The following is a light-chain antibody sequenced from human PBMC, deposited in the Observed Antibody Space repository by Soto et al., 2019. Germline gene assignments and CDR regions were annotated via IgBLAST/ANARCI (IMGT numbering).Light chain of an antibody. V-gene: IGLV2-23*01. J-gene: IGLJ1*01. CDR3: CSYAGSSTFV. CDR2: EGS. CDR1: SSDLGSYNL. Sequence: QSALTQPASVSGSPGQSITLSCTGTSSDLGSYNLVSWYQQHPGKAPKLMIYEGSKRPSGVSYRFSGSKSGNTASLTISGLQTEDEADYYCCSYAGSSTFVFGTGTKVTGL.